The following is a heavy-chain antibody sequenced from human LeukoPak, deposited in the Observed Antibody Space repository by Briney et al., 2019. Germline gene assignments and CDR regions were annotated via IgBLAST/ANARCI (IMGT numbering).Heavy chain of an antibody. Sequence: SETLSLTCNVSGASMSSNYWSWIRQPPGKELECIGYIYHSGNTNYSPSLESRVPMSVYESKNQFSLRVHFVSAADTAVYYCASTRRAAVAGRFDSWGQGTLVTVSS. CDR2: IYHSGNT. D-gene: IGHD6-19*01. CDR1: GASMSSNY. V-gene: IGHV4-4*09. CDR3: ASTRRAAVAGRFDS. J-gene: IGHJ4*02.